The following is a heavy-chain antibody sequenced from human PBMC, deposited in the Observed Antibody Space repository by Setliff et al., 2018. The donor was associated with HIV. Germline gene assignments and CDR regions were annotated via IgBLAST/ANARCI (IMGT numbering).Heavy chain of an antibody. CDR1: GGSISSGGYY. CDR3: AGGPGTTSIDY. J-gene: IGHJ4*02. CDR2: INHSGST. Sequence: SETLSLTCTVSGGSISSGGYYWSWIRQHPGKGLEWIGEINHSGSTNYNMSLWSRVTISLDASRNQFSLELISVTAADTAVYYCAGGPGTTSIDYWAQGTLVTV. V-gene: IGHV4-31*03. D-gene: IGHD1-26*01.